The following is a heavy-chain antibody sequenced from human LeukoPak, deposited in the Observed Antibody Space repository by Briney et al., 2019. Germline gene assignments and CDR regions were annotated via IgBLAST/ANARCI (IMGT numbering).Heavy chain of an antibody. D-gene: IGHD3-3*01. V-gene: IGHV3-7*01. CDR2: IKQDGSEK. Sequence: GGSLRLSCAASGFTFSSYWMSWVRQAPGKGLEWVANIKQDGSEKYYVDSVKGRFTISRDNAKNSLYLQMNSLRAEDTAVYYCARDWPADYDFWSGYYYYYYMDVWGKGTTVTVSS. CDR1: GFTFSSYW. CDR3: ARDWPADYDFWSGYYYYYYMDV. J-gene: IGHJ6*03.